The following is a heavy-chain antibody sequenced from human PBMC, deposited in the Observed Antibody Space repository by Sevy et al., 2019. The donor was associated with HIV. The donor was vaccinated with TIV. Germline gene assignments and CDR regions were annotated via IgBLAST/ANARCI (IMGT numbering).Heavy chain of an antibody. J-gene: IGHJ4*02. CDR2: IYSGGST. CDR3: ALTGTNEYYFDY. CDR1: GFTVSSNY. V-gene: IGHV3-53*01. Sequence: GGSLRLSCAASGFTVSSNYMSWVRQAPGKGLEWVSVIYSGGSTHYADSVKGRFTISRDNSKNTLYLQMNSLRAEDTAVYYCALTGTNEYYFDYWGQGTLVTVSS. D-gene: IGHD1-20*01.